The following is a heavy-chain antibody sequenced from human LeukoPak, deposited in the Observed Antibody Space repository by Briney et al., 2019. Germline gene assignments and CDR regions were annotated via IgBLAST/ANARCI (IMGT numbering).Heavy chain of an antibody. J-gene: IGHJ4*02. CDR2: INQDGSEN. D-gene: IGHD6-13*01. V-gene: IGHV3-7*01. CDR3: VRAGGSSLSDL. CDR1: GFTFSSYW. Sequence: PGGSLRLSCAASGFTFSSYWMSWVRQSPGKGLEWVANINQDGSENHYVDSVKGRFTISRDNAKNSVFVQMNGLRVEDTAVYYCVRAGGSSLSDLWGQGTLGTVSS.